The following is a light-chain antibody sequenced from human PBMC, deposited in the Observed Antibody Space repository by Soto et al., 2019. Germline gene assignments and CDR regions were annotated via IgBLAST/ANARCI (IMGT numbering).Light chain of an antibody. CDR1: SSDVGSYNR. Sequence: QSVLTQPHSVSGSPGQAVTISCTGTSSDVGSYNRVSWYQQPPGTAPKLMIYEVSNRPSGVPDRFFGSKSGNTASLTISGLQAEYEADYYCSSFTSSNTWVFGGGTKLTVL. CDR3: SSFTSSNTWV. CDR2: EVS. V-gene: IGLV2-18*02. J-gene: IGLJ3*02.